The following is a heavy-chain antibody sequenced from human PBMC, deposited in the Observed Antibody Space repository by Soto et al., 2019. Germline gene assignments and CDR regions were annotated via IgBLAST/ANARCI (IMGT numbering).Heavy chain of an antibody. V-gene: IGHV1-18*01. CDR1: GYNFTSYG. CDR2: ISVYNGNT. CDR3: ARDMGYTWHYGWSDP. J-gene: IGHJ5*02. D-gene: IGHD1-7*01. Sequence: QVQLVQSGAEVKKPGASVKVSCKASGYNFTSYGISWVRQAPGQGLEWMGWISVYNGNTNYAQKLQGRVTMTTATSASTASMELRRLRSADTAVYYWARDMGYTWHYGWSDPWGQGTLVTVSS.